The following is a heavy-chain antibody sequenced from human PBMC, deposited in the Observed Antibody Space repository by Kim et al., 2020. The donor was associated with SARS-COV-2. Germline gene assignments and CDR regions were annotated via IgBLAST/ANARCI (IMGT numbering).Heavy chain of an antibody. Sequence: GSGDRTHCADSVKGRFTISRDNSKTTLYLQMNGRRAEDTAVYYCAKDARWGQGTLVTVSS. CDR3: AKDAR. J-gene: IGHJ4*02. V-gene: IGHV3-23*01. CDR2: GSGDRT.